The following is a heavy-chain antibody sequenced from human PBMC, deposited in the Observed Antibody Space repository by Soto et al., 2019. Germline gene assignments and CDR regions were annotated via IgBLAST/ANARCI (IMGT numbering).Heavy chain of an antibody. D-gene: IGHD3-10*01. V-gene: IGHV1-69*02. J-gene: IGHJ4*02. CDR3: ASSYGSGYRAFDS. CDR2: INPILSMS. CDR1: GDTFNFYS. Sequence: QVQLVQSGAEVKKPGSSVRVSCKASGDTFNFYSINWVRQAPGLGLEWMGRINPILSMSNYAQRCQGRVTMTADKSTSTAYMELSSLRSEDTAMYYCASSYGSGYRAFDSWGQGALVTVSS.